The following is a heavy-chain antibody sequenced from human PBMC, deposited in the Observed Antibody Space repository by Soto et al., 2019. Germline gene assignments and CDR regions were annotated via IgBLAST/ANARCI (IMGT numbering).Heavy chain of an antibody. CDR3: ARGVAADSGYVY. V-gene: IGHV4-34*01. J-gene: IGHJ4*02. CDR1: GGSFSGYY. D-gene: IGHD5-12*01. Sequence: QVQLQQWGAGLLKPSETLSLTCAVYGGSFSGYYWSWIRQPPGKGLEWIGEINHSGSTNYNPSLKSRVTISVDTSKNQCALKLISVTAAYTAVYYCARGVAADSGYVYWGQGTLVTVSS. CDR2: INHSGST.